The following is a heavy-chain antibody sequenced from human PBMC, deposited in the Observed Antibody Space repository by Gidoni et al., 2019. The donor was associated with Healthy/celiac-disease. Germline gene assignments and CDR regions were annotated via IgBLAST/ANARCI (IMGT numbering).Heavy chain of an antibody. Sequence: QVQLQQCGAGLLKPSETLSLTCAFYGGSFSGYYWRLIRQPPGKGLEWIGEINHSGSTNYNPSLKSRVTISVDTSKNQFSLKLSSVTAADTAVYYCARGFFYRITMVRGVIVGDYFDYWGQGTLVTVSS. J-gene: IGHJ4*02. CDR3: ARGFFYRITMVRGVIVGDYFDY. V-gene: IGHV4-34*01. D-gene: IGHD3-10*01. CDR1: GGSFSGYY. CDR2: INHSGST.